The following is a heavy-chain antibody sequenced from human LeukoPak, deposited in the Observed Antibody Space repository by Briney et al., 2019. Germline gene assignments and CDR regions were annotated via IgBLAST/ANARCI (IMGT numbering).Heavy chain of an antibody. CDR3: ARDYQLLLWTPHYYFDY. CDR2: IYSGGST. D-gene: IGHD2-2*01. CDR1: GFTVSSNY. V-gene: IGHV3-53*01. J-gene: IGHJ4*02. Sequence: GGSLRLSCAASGFTVSSNYMSWVRQAPGKELEWVSVIYSGGSTYYADSVKGRFTISRDNSKNTLYLQMNSLRAEDTAVYYCARDYQLLLWTPHYYFDYWGQGTLVTVSS.